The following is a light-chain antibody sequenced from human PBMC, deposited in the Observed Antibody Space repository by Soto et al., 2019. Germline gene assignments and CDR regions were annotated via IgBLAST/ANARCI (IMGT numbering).Light chain of an antibody. CDR2: EVT. V-gene: IGLV2-14*01. CDR3: SSYTTRNTLD. J-gene: IGLJ1*01. CDR1: SDDVGGYNY. Sequence: QSALTQPASVSGSPGQSITISCTGTSDDVGGYNYVSWYQQHPGKAPKLIIFEVTYRPSGVSNRISGSKSGSTASLTISGLRAEDEADYYCSSYTTRNTLDFGAGTKLTVL.